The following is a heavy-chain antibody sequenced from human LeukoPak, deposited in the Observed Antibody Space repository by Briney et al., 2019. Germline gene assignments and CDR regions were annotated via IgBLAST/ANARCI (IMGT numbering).Heavy chain of an antibody. Sequence: GGSLRLSCAASGFTFSSYALSWVRQAPGKGPDWVSVISSSGDTTYYADSVKGRFTISRDNSKNTLYLQMSSLRAEDTAVYYCAKGAYTYGPNFFDYWGPGTLVTVSS. J-gene: IGHJ4*02. CDR3: AKGAYTYGPNFFDY. V-gene: IGHV3-23*01. CDR2: ISSSGDTT. D-gene: IGHD5-18*01. CDR1: GFTFSSYA.